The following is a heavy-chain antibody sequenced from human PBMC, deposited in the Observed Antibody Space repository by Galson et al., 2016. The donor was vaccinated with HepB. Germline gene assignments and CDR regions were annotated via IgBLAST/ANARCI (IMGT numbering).Heavy chain of an antibody. CDR1: GFSLSTTGMC. D-gene: IGHD2-21*02. CDR2: IDWDDDK. J-gene: IGHJ5*02. CDR3: AQIPDCGGDYNWFDP. Sequence: PALVKPTQTLTLTCTFSGFSLSTTGMCVSWIRQPPGKALEWLALIDWDDDKYYSTSLKTRLTISKDTSKNQVVLTMTNMDPVDTATYYCAQIPDCGGDYNWFDPWGQGTLVTVSS. V-gene: IGHV2-70*01.